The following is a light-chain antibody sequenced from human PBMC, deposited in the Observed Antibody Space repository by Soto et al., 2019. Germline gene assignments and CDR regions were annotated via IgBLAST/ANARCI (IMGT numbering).Light chain of an antibody. CDR1: QSVGSS. V-gene: IGKV3-15*01. CDR2: GAS. Sequence: EIVMTPSPATLSVSPGERVTLTWRASQSVGSSLAWYQQKPGQAPRLLIHGASTRATGIPARFSGSGSGTEFTLTISRLEPEDSAVYYCQQYNSWLWTFGQGTKVDIK. J-gene: IGKJ1*01. CDR3: QQYNSWLWT.